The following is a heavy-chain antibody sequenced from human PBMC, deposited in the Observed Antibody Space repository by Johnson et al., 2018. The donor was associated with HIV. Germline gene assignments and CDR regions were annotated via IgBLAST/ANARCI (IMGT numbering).Heavy chain of an antibody. V-gene: IGHV3-66*01. CDR1: GFTVSSNY. D-gene: IGHD5-18*01. CDR2: IYSGGST. Sequence: VQLVESGGGLVQPGGSLRLSCAASGFTVSSNYMSWVRQAPGKGLEWVSVIYSGGSTYYADSVKGRFTISRDNAKNTLYLQMNSLRAEDTAAFYCVRERQSGTVQLWLRVNDAFDIWGQGTMVTVSS. CDR3: VRERQSGTVQLWLRVNDAFDI. J-gene: IGHJ3*02.